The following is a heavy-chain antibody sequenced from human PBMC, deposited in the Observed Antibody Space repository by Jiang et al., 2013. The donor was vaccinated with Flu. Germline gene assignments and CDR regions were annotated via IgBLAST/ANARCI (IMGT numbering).Heavy chain of an antibody. V-gene: IGHV1-3*01. J-gene: IGHJ4*02. CDR2: INAGNGNT. CDR3: ARVMGGYSGYDPPAY. D-gene: IGHD5-12*01. Sequence: GAEVKKPGASVKVSCKASGYTFTSYAMHWVRQAPGQRLEWMGWINAGNGNTKYSQKFQGRVTITRDTSASTAYMELSSLRSEDTAVYYCARVMGGYSGYDPPAYWGQGTLVTVSS. CDR1: GYTFTSYA.